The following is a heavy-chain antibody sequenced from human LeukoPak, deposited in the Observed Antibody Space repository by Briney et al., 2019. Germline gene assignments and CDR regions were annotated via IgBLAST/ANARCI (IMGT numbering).Heavy chain of an antibody. CDR1: GGTFSSSA. CDR2: IIPIFGTA. V-gene: IGHV1-69*13. CDR3: ARNRPEADDYGDYRYYYYMDV. D-gene: IGHD4-17*01. J-gene: IGHJ6*03. Sequence: SVKVSCKASGGTFSSSAISWVRQAPGQGLQLLGGIIPIFGTANYAQKFQGRVSITADESTSTAYMELSSLRSEDTAIYYCARNRPEADDYGDYRYYYYMDVWGKGTTVTISS.